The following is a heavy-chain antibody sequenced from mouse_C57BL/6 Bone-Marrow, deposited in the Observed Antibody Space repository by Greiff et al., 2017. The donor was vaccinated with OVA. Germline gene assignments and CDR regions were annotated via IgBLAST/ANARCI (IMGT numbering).Heavy chain of an antibody. V-gene: IGHV5-6*01. CDR2: ISSGGSYT. D-gene: IGHD2-2*01. CDR1: GFTFSSYG. Sequence: EVQLQQSGGDLVKPGGSLKLSCAASGFTFSSYGMSWVRQTPDKRLEWVATISSGGSYTYYPDSVKGRFTISRDNAKNTLYLQMSSLKSEDTAMYYGARQGLMVTAGYFDDWGQGTTLTVSS. CDR3: ARQGLMVTAGYFDD. J-gene: IGHJ2*01.